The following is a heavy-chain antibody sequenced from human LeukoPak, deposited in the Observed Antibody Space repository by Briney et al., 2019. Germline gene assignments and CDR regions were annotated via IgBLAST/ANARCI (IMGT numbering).Heavy chain of an antibody. V-gene: IGHV3-21*01. J-gene: IGHJ3*02. CDR1: GFTFSSYS. D-gene: IGHD3-22*01. Sequence: GGSLRLSCAASGFTFSSYSMNWVRQAPGKGLEWVSSISSSSSYIYYADSVKGRFIISRDNAKNSLYLQMNSLRAEDTAVYYCARDFYDSSGYNDAFDIWGQGTMVTVSS. CDR2: ISSSSSYI. CDR3: ARDFYDSSGYNDAFDI.